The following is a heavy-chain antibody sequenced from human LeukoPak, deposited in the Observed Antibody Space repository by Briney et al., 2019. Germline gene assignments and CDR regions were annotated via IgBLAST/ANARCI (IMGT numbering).Heavy chain of an antibody. CDR1: GGSISSGGYC. J-gene: IGHJ4*02. Sequence: SETLSLTCTVSGGSISSGGYCWSWIRQHPGKGLEWIGYIYYSGSTYYNPSLKSRVTISVDTSKNQFSLKLSSVTAADTAVYYCATSSSSWYPYDYWGQGTLVTVSS. CDR2: IYYSGST. D-gene: IGHD6-13*01. CDR3: ATSSSSWYPYDY. V-gene: IGHV4-31*03.